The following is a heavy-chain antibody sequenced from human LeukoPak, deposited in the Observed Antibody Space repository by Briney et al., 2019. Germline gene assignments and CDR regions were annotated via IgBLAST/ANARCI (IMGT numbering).Heavy chain of an antibody. V-gene: IGHV3-21*01. Sequence: GGSLRLSCAASGFTFSSYSMNWVRQAPGKGLEWVSSISSNSSYIYYADSVKGRFTISRDNAKNSLYLQMNSLRAEDTAVYYCARSTTVVTPGDYWGQGTLVTVSS. D-gene: IGHD4-17*01. J-gene: IGHJ4*02. CDR1: GFTFSSYS. CDR2: ISSNSSYI. CDR3: ARSTTVVTPGDY.